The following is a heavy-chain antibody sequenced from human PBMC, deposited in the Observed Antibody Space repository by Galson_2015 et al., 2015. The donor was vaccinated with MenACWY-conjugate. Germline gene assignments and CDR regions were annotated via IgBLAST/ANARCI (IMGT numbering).Heavy chain of an antibody. V-gene: IGHV3-48*02. CDR3: ARVPGYSYGCYDW. Sequence: SVKLSCAASGFTFSTYSMNWVRQAPGKGLEWVSCISSSSSTIYYADSVKGRFTISRDTAKNSLYLQMNTLRDEDTAVYYCARVPGYSYGCYDWWGQGTLVTVSS. CDR2: ISSSSSTI. J-gene: IGHJ4*02. CDR1: GFTFSTYS. D-gene: IGHD5-18*01.